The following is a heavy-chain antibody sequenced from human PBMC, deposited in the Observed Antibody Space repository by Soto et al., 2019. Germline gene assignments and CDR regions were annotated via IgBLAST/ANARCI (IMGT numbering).Heavy chain of an antibody. CDR2: IYHSGTT. D-gene: IGHD3-10*01. CDR1: GGSISSSNW. V-gene: IGHV4-4*02. Sequence: PSETLSLTCAVSGGSISSSNWWSWVRQPPGKGLEWIGEIYHSGTTNYNPSLKSRVTISVDKSKNQFSLKLSSVTAADTAVYYCARDFRPYFYGSGSSYGMDVWGQGTTVTVSS. J-gene: IGHJ6*02. CDR3: ARDFRPYFYGSGSSYGMDV.